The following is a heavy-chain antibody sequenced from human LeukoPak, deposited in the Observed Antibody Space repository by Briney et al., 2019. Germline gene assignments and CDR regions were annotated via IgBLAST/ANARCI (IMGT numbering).Heavy chain of an antibody. Sequence: PGGSLRLSCAASGFTFSSYWMSWVRQAPGKGLEWVANIKQDGSEKYYVDSVKGRFTISRDNAKNSLYLQMNSLRAEDTAVYYCARGNYDFWSGLSSLWGQGTLVTVSS. CDR2: IKQDGSEK. D-gene: IGHD3-3*01. CDR3: ARGNYDFWSGLSSL. CDR1: GFTFSSYW. V-gene: IGHV3-7*01. J-gene: IGHJ4*02.